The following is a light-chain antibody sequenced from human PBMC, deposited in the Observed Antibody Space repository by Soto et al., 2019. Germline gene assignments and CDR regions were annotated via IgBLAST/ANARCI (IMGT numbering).Light chain of an antibody. Sequence: QLVLTQSPAASASPGASVKLTCTLSSGHSDYAIAWHQQQPEKGPRYVMKVTSDGSHTKGDGIPDRFSGSSSGADRYLTISSLRSDDEADYYCQAWGTGGVFGGGTKLTV. CDR2: VTSDGSH. V-gene: IGLV4-69*01. J-gene: IGLJ3*02. CDR1: SGHSDYA. CDR3: QAWGTGGV.